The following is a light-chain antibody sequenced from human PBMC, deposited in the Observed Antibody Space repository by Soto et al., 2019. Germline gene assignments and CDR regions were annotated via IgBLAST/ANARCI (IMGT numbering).Light chain of an antibody. CDR1: TGDVGAYNF. CDR3: GSYAASFTWV. J-gene: IGLJ3*02. CDR2: DAS. V-gene: IGLV2-11*01. Sequence: QSALTQPRSVSGSPGQSVTISCTGTTGDVGAYNFVSWYQLHPGKAPKLMIYDASKRPSGVPDRFSASKSGNTASLTISGLQAEDGADYYCGSYAASFTWVFGGGTKLTVL.